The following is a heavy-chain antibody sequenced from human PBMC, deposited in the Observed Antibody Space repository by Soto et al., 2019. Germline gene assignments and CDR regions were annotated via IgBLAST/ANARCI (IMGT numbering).Heavy chain of an antibody. CDR1: GGTFSSYA. V-gene: IGHV1-69*01. CDR3: ASGGIAVAGSPDFC. CDR2: IIPIFGTA. Sequence: QVPLVQSGAKVKKPESSVKVSCKASGGTFSSYAISWVRQAPGQGLEWMGGIIPIFGTANYAQKFQGRVTITADESTSTAYMELSSLRSEDTAVYYCASGGIAVAGSPDFCWGQGTLVTVSS. D-gene: IGHD6-19*01. J-gene: IGHJ4*02.